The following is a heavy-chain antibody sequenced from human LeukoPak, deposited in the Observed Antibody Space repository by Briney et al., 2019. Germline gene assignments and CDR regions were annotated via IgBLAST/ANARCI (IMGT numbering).Heavy chain of an antibody. D-gene: IGHD1-26*01. Sequence: GASVKVSCKASGGTFSSYAISWVRQAPGQGLEWMGWINPNSGGTNYAQKFQGRITMTRDTSISTAYMELSRLRSDDTAVYYCARVGATYSGGPWGQGTLVTVSS. CDR1: GGTFSSYA. J-gene: IGHJ5*02. CDR2: INPNSGGT. CDR3: ARVGATYSGGP. V-gene: IGHV1-2*02.